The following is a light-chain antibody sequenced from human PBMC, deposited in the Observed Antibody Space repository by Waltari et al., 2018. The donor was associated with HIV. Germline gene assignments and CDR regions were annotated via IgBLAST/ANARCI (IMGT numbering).Light chain of an antibody. V-gene: IGLV1-36*01. CDR1: SSNIGNNP. Sequence: QSVLTQPPSVSEAPRQRATISCSGSSSNIGNNPVNWYQQLPGKPPKLLIYYDDLLASGVSDRFSGSKSGTSASLAISGLQSEDESDYYCAAWDDSLNGVVFGGGTKLTVL. CDR3: AAWDDSLNGVV. J-gene: IGLJ2*01. CDR2: YDD.